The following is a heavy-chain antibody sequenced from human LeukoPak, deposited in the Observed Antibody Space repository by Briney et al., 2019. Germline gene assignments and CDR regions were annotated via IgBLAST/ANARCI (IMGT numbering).Heavy chain of an antibody. J-gene: IGHJ6*03. D-gene: IGHD3-10*01. CDR3: ARGVDEGMPYYGSGSYRYYYYMDV. V-gene: IGHV1-18*01. CDR1: GYTFTSYG. Sequence: ASVKVSCKASGYTFTSYGISWVRQAPGQGLEWMGWISAYNGNTNYAQKLQGRVTMTTDTSTSTAYMELRSLRSDDTAVYYCARGVDEGMPYYGSGSYRYYYYMDVWGKGTTVTISS. CDR2: ISAYNGNT.